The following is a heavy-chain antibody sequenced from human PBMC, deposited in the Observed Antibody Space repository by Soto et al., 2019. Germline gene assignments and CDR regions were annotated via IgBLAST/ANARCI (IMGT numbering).Heavy chain of an antibody. V-gene: IGHV6-1*01. CDR2: TYYRSKWYN. J-gene: IGHJ6*02. CDR3: ARAEYSSSSNYYYYGMDV. Sequence: SQTLSLTCAISGYSVSSNSAAWNWIRQSPSRGLEWLGRTYYRSKWYNDYAVSVKSRITINPDTSKNQFSLQLNSVTPEDTAVHYCARAEYSSSSNYYYYGMDVWGQGTTVTVSS. CDR1: GYSVSSNSAA. D-gene: IGHD6-6*01.